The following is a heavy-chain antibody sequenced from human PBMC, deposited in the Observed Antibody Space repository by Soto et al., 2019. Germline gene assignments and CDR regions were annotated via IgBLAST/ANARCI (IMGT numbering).Heavy chain of an antibody. CDR2: INHSGST. D-gene: IGHD3-3*01. CDR1: GGSFSGYY. J-gene: IGHJ6*03. Sequence: SETLSLTCAVYGGSFSGYYWSWIRQPPGKGLEWIGEINHSGSTNYNPSLKSRVTISVDTSKNQFSLKLSSVTAADTAVYYCARGRFLEWLPNYYYYYMDVWGKGTTVTVSS. CDR3: ARGRFLEWLPNYYYYYMDV. V-gene: IGHV4-34*01.